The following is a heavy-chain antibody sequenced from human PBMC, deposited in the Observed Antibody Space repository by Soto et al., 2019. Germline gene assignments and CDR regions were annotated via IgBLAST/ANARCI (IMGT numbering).Heavy chain of an antibody. CDR2: IVVGSGNT. CDR1: GFTFTSSA. Sequence: GASVKASCKASGFTFTSSAVQWVREARGQRLEWIGWIVVGSGNTNYAQKFQERVTITRDMSTSTAYMELSSLRSEDTAVYYCAADPTSEYYDSSSSLRAFDIWCPGPIVTVAS. J-gene: IGHJ3*02. CDR3: AADPTSEYYDSSSSLRAFDI. V-gene: IGHV1-58*01. D-gene: IGHD3-22*01.